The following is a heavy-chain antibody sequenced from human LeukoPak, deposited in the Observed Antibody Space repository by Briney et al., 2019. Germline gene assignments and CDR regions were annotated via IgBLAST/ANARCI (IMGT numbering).Heavy chain of an antibody. J-gene: IGHJ6*02. Sequence: SETLSLTCAVYGGSFSGYYWSWIRQPPGKGLEWIGEINHSGSTNYNPSLKSRVTMSVGTSKNQFSLKLSSVTAADTAVYYCARVGRADVYYYYGMDVWGQGTTVTVSS. CDR3: ARVGRADVYYYYGMDV. D-gene: IGHD3-10*01. V-gene: IGHV4-34*01. CDR2: INHSGST. CDR1: GGSFSGYY.